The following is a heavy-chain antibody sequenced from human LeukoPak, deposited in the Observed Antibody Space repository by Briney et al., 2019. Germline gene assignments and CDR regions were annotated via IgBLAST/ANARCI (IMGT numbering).Heavy chain of an antibody. Sequence: GGSLRLSCAASGFTFSSYAMHWVRQAPGKGLEWVAVISYDGSNKYYADSVKGRFTISRDNSKNTLYLQMNSLRAEDTAVYYCATSSRSPFDYWGQGTLVTVSS. CDR2: ISYDGSNK. CDR3: ATSSRSPFDY. CDR1: GFTFSSYA. V-gene: IGHV3-30-3*01. J-gene: IGHJ4*02.